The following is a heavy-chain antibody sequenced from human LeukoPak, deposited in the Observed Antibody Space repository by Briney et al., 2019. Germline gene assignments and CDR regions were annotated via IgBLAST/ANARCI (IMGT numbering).Heavy chain of an antibody. J-gene: IGHJ4*02. CDR1: GGSISTYY. Sequence: SETLSLTCTVSGGSISTYYWTWIRQPPGKGLEWIGYMQYTGSTNYNPSLKSRVTISLDSSNSQLSLKLKSVTAADTAVYFCARVRRFNGPYNVYFDYWGQGTLVTVSS. CDR2: MQYTGST. D-gene: IGHD2-8*01. CDR3: ARVRRFNGPYNVYFDY. V-gene: IGHV4-59*13.